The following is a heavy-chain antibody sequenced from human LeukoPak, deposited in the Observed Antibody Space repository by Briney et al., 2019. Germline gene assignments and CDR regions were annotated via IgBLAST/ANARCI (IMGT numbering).Heavy chain of an antibody. V-gene: IGHV1-2*02. D-gene: IGHD2-15*01. CDR1: GYTFSDYY. CDR2: MHPNSGGT. J-gene: IGHJ4*02. CDR3: ARVRAADIVVVVAATEDQNFDY. Sequence: ASVKVSCKASGYTFSDYYLHWLRQAPGQGLEWMGWMHPNSGGTNYAQKFQGRVTMTRDTSISTAYMELSRLRSDDTAVYYCARVRAADIVVVVAATEDQNFDYWGQGTLVTVSS.